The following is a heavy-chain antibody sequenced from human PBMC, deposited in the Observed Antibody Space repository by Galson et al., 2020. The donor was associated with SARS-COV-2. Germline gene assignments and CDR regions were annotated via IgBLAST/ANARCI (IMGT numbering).Heavy chain of an antibody. CDR2: ISRSGFDM. CDR3: ARSSYDSSGYLSNLDF. J-gene: IGHJ4*02. V-gene: IGHV3-48*03. Sequence: GESLKISCAASGFTFSDYEMNWVRQAPGKGLEWVSFISRSGFDMSYADSVKGRFTISRDNAKNSLYLQMNSLRAEDTAVYYCARSSYDSSGYLSNLDFWGQGTLVTVSS. D-gene: IGHD3-22*01. CDR1: GFTFSDYE.